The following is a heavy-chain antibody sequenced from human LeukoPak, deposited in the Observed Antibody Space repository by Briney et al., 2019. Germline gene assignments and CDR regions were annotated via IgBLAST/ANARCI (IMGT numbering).Heavy chain of an antibody. V-gene: IGHV4-39*07. CDR3: AREGPTWIVVGFFDY. CDR1: GGSISSSSYY. J-gene: IGHJ4*02. Sequence: SETLSLTCTVSGGSISSSSYYWGWIRQPPGKGLEWIGSIYYSGSTYYNPSLKSRVTMSVDTSKNQFSLKLNSVTAADTAVYYCAREGPTWIVVGFFDYWGQGTLVTVSS. D-gene: IGHD3-22*01. CDR2: IYYSGST.